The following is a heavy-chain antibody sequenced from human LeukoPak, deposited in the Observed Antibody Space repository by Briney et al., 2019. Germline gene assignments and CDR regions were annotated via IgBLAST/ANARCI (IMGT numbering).Heavy chain of an antibody. D-gene: IGHD3-10*01. J-gene: IGHJ5*02. CDR3: ARYPRGVLYNWFDP. Sequence: SETLSLTCTVSGGSISSGDYYWSWIRQPPGKGLEWIGYIYYSGSTYYNPSLKSRVTISVATSKNQFSLKLSSVTAADTAVYYCARYPRGVLYNWFDPWGQGTLVTVSS. V-gene: IGHV4-30-4*01. CDR2: IYYSGST. CDR1: GGSISSGDYY.